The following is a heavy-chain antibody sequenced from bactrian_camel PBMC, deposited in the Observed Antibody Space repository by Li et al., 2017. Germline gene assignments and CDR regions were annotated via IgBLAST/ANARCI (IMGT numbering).Heavy chain of an antibody. J-gene: IGHJ4*01. V-gene: IGHV3S40*01. CDR3: AVHRYGAGYKD. D-gene: IGHD5*01. CDR1: GFPFPYD. CDR2: IDKSGGYT. Sequence: VQLVESGGGLVQPGGSLRLSCEVSGFPFPYDMSWVRQAPGKGLEWVSGIDKSGGYTDVADSVKGRFTISQDSTSNILYLQMDSLKPGDTAMYYCAVHRYGAGYKDWGQGTQVTVS.